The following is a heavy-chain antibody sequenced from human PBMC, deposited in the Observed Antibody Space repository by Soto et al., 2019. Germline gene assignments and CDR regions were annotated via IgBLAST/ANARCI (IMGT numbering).Heavy chain of an antibody. Sequence: SATLSLTGPVSGGSISISGDYWVWIRQPPGKGLEWIGSIYISGSTNYNPSLKSRVTMSVDTSKNQFSLKLSSVTAADTAVFYCVREISAAGFEYWGQGTLVTVSS. CDR1: GGSISISGDY. D-gene: IGHD6-13*01. J-gene: IGHJ4*02. V-gene: IGHV4-39*07. CDR3: VREISAAGFEY. CDR2: IYISGST.